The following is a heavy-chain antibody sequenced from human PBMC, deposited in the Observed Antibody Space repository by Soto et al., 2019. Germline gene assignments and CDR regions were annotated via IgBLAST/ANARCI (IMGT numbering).Heavy chain of an antibody. V-gene: IGHV3-9*01. Sequence: EVQLVESGGGLVQPGRSLRLSCAASGFIFDEHAMHWVRQAPGKGLEWVSGISWNSGNIDYAESVKGRFTISRDNAKNSLYLQMNSLRAKDTALYYCAKDIRGSSSWSNDFDFWGQGTLVTVSS. CDR3: AKDIRGSSSWSNDFDF. CDR2: ISWNSGNI. D-gene: IGHD6-13*01. J-gene: IGHJ4*02. CDR1: GFIFDEHA.